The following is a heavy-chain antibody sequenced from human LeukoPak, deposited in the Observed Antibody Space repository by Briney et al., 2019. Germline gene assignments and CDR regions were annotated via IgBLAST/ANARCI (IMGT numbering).Heavy chain of an antibody. Sequence: GGSLRLSCEASGFTFSSYSMNWVRKAPGKGLEWVSSISSSSSYIYYADSVKGRFTISRDNAKNSLYLQMNSLRAEDTAVYYCARDRGCSSTSCYSYWGQGTLVTVSS. V-gene: IGHV3-21*01. J-gene: IGHJ4*02. CDR1: GFTFSSYS. CDR3: ARDRGCSSTSCYSY. CDR2: ISSSSSYI. D-gene: IGHD2-2*02.